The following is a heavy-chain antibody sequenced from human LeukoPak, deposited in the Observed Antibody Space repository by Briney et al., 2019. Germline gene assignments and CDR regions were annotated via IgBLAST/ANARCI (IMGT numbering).Heavy chain of an antibody. J-gene: IGHJ4*02. V-gene: IGHV1-58*01. CDR1: GFTFTSSA. D-gene: IGHD3-10*01. CDR2: IVVGSGNT. CDR3: ARGSSRELLWFDPPY. Sequence: SVKVSCKASGFTFTSSAVQWVRQARGQRLEWIGWIVVGSGNTNYAQKFQERVTITRDMSTSTAYMELSSLRSEDTAVYYCARGSSRELLWFDPPYWGQGTLVTVSS.